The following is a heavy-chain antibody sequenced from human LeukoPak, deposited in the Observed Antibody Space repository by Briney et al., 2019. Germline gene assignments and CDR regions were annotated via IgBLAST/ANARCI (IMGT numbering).Heavy chain of an antibody. CDR3: ARSGLLWFGESHGMDV. CDR2: ISAYNGNT. CDR1: GYTFTSYG. D-gene: IGHD3-10*01. Sequence: ASVKVSCKASGYTFTSYGISWVRQAPGQGLEWMGWISAYNGNTNYAQKLQGRVTMTTDTSTSTAYMELRSLRSDDTAVYYCARSGLLWFGESHGMDVWGQGTTVTVSS. V-gene: IGHV1-18*01. J-gene: IGHJ6*02.